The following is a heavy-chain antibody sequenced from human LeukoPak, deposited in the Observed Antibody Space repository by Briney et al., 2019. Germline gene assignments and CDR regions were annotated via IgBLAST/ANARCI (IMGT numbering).Heavy chain of an antibody. CDR3: ARGAFNYDTSGYYYTFDY. CDR1: GFTFGDYA. CDR2: IGSKTSGGAT. D-gene: IGHD3-22*01. J-gene: IGHJ4*02. Sequence: GGSLRLSCTTSGFTFGDYAMTWVRQAPGKGLEWLGFIGSKTSGGATEYAASVKGRFTISRDDSKSIAYLQMNTLKTEDTAIYYCARGAFNYDTSGYYYTFDYWGQGSLVTVSS. V-gene: IGHV3-49*04.